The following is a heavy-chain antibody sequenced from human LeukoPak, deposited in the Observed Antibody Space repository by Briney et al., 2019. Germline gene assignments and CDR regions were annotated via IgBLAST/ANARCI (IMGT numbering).Heavy chain of an antibody. CDR2: IYYSGST. CDR1: GGSISSGGYY. J-gene: IGHJ3*02. CDR3: ARDRIAAAGGVNAFDI. V-gene: IGHV4-39*07. Sequence: PSETLSLTCTVSGGSISSGGYYWSWIRQPPGKGLEWIGSIYYSGSTYYNPSLKSRVTISVDTSKNQFSLKLSSVTAADTAVYYCARDRIAAAGGVNAFDIWGQGTMVTVPS. D-gene: IGHD6-13*01.